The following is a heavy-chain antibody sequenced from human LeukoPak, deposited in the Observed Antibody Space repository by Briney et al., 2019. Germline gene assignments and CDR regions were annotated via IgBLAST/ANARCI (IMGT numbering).Heavy chain of an antibody. Sequence: ASVKVSCKASGYTFTSYGISWVRQAPGQGLEWMGLISAYNGNTNYAQKLQGRVTMTRDTSISTAYMELIGLRSDDTAVYYCARGEFRTGAKGDYYYYMDVWGKGTTVTVSS. CDR1: GYTFTSYG. V-gene: IGHV1-18*01. D-gene: IGHD3/OR15-3a*01. J-gene: IGHJ6*03. CDR2: ISAYNGNT. CDR3: ARGEFRTGAKGDYYYYMDV.